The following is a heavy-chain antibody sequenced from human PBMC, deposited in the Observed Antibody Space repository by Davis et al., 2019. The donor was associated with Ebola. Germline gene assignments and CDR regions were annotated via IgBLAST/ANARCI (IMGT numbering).Heavy chain of an antibody. Sequence: PSETLSLTCALSGDSVSGSSNGACNWIRQCPSRGLEWLGRTYYTSKWFNAAALSVKSRITVKPDTSMNQLSLPLNSVTPEDTAVYYCARGWLRTSFDIWGQGTKVTVSS. J-gene: IGHJ3*02. CDR3: ARGWLRTSFDI. V-gene: IGHV6-1*01. CDR2: TYYTSKWFN. D-gene: IGHD5-12*01. CDR1: GDSVSGSSNGA.